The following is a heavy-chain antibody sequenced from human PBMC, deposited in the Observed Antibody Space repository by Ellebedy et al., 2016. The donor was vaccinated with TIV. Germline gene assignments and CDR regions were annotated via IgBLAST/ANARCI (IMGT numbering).Heavy chain of an antibody. D-gene: IGHD6-19*01. CDR3: AAGFTIAVAGSI. Sequence: AASVKVSCKPSEFTFTNSAAQWVRQARGQRLEWIGWIVVGSGNTKYAQKFQERVTITRDMSTSTAYMELSSLRSEDTAVYYCAAGFTIAVAGSIWGQGTMVTVSS. V-gene: IGHV1-58*01. CDR2: IVVGSGNT. CDR1: EFTFTNSA. J-gene: IGHJ3*02.